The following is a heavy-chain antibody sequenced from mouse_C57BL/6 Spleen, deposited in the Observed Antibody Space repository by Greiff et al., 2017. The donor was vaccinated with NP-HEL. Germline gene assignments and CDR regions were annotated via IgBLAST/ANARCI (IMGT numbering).Heavy chain of an antibody. CDR1: GFTFSDYG. J-gene: IGHJ2*01. Sequence: EVKVVESGGGLVKPGGSLKLSCAASGFTFSDYGMHWVRQAPEKGLEWVAYISSGSSTIYYADTVKGRFTISRDNAKNTLFLQMTSLRSEDTAMYYCARWDYYGSSYFDYWGQGTTLTVSS. D-gene: IGHD1-1*01. CDR2: ISSGSSTI. CDR3: ARWDYYGSSYFDY. V-gene: IGHV5-17*01.